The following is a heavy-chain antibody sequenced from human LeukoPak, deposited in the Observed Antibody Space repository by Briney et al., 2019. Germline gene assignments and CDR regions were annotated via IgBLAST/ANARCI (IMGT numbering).Heavy chain of an antibody. V-gene: IGHV3-48*03. CDR3: ARPSPSGICPRGVFDI. Sequence: PGGSLRLSCADSGFTFSNYEMIWVRQAPGKGLQWVSYISSRGTFIYYADSVKGRFTISRDNAKNSLYMQMNSLRAEDTAVYYCARPSPSGICPRGVFDIWGQGTMVTVSS. CDR1: GFTFSNYE. CDR2: ISSRGTFI. D-gene: IGHD1-26*01. J-gene: IGHJ3*02.